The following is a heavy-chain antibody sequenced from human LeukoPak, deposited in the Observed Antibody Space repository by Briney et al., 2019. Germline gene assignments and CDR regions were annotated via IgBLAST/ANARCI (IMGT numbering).Heavy chain of an antibody. CDR2: ISGSGSTI. CDR1: GFTFSSYE. J-gene: IGHJ4*02. D-gene: IGHD1-1*01. Sequence: GGSLRLSCAASGFTFSSYEMNWVSQARGKGLEWVSYISGSGSTIFYADSVKGRFTISRDNAKNSLYLQMNSLRVEDTAVYYRAREYPDNGDGWGYWGQGTLVTVSS. CDR3: AREYPDNGDGWGY. V-gene: IGHV3-48*03.